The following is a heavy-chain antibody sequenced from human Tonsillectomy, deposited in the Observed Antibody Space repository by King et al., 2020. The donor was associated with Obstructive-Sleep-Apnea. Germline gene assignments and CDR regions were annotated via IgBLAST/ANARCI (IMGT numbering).Heavy chain of an antibody. Sequence: VQLVESGGGLVQPGGSLRLSCAAAGFTFSSYWMSWVRQAPGKGLDWVANIKQDGSEKSYVDPVEGRFTISKDNAKNSLYLQMNSLRAEDTAVYYCAGITMVRGVIGYWGQGTLVTVSS. CDR3: AGITMVRGVIGY. D-gene: IGHD3-10*01. CDR1: GFTFSSYW. V-gene: IGHV3-7*03. CDR2: IKQDGSEK. J-gene: IGHJ4*02.